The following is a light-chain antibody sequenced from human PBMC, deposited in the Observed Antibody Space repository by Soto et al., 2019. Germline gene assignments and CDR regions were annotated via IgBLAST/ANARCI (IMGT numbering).Light chain of an antibody. CDR1: KLGDKY. Sequence: SSELTQPPSVSVSPGQTASITCSGDKLGDKYACWYQQKPGQSPVLVIYQDSKRPSGIPERFSGSNSGNTATLTISGTQAMDEADYYRQAWDSSTLVFGTGTKLTVL. J-gene: IGLJ1*01. CDR3: QAWDSSTLV. V-gene: IGLV3-1*01. CDR2: QDS.